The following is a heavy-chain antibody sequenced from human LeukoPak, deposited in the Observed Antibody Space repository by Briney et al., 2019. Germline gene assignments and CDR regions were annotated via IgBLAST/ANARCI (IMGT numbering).Heavy chain of an antibody. V-gene: IGHV4-61*02. CDR2: IYTSGST. CDR3: AREITYYYDSSGYYYYFDY. CDR1: GGSISSGSYY. Sequence: SETLSLTCTVCGGSISSGSYYWSWIRQPAGKGLEWIGRIYTSGSTNYNPSLKSRVTISVDTSKNQFSLKLSSVTAADTAVYYCAREITYYYDSSGYYYYFDYWGQGTLVTVSS. J-gene: IGHJ4*02. D-gene: IGHD3-22*01.